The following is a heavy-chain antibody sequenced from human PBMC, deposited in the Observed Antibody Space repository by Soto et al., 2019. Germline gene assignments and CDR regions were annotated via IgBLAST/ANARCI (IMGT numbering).Heavy chain of an antibody. V-gene: IGHV3-9*01. CDR1: GFDFDDYA. D-gene: IGHD3-10*01. J-gene: IGHJ4*02. Sequence: AGGSLRLSCAASGFDFDDYAMHWVRQGPGKGLEWVSGISWNSVTVDYADSVKGRFTISRDNAKNSLYLQMNSLRAEDTALYYCAKLPYGSGNFHFHYWGQGTLVTVSS. CDR2: ISWNSVTV. CDR3: AKLPYGSGNFHFHY.